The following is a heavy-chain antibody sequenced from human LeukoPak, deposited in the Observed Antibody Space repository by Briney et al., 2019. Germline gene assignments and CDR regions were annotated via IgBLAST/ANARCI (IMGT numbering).Heavy chain of an antibody. J-gene: IGHJ4*02. D-gene: IGHD3-10*01. CDR1: GGSISSYY. V-gene: IGHV4-34*01. CDR2: INHSGST. CDR3: ARGTRPRVTMVRGVIFDY. Sequence: SETLSLTCTVSGGSISSYYWSWIRQPPGKGLEWIGEINHSGSTNYNPSLKSRVTISVDTSKNQFSLKLSSVTAADTAVYYCARGTRPRVTMVRGVIFDYWGQGTLVTVSS.